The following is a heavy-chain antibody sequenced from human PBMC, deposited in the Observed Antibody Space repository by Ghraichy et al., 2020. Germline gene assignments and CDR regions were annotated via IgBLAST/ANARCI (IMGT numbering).Heavy chain of an antibody. CDR3: ARVAHSGYDFLGAFDI. J-gene: IGHJ3*02. V-gene: IGHV4-59*01. CDR2: VFHTGTT. D-gene: IGHD5-12*01. CDR1: GGSISTYY. Sequence: SETLSLTCSVSGGSISTYYWSWIRQSPGKALEWIGYVFHTGTTNYNPSVKSDVTISVDTSTNQFSLNIYSVSPADTAVYYCARVAHSGYDFLGAFDIWSQGTLVTVSS.